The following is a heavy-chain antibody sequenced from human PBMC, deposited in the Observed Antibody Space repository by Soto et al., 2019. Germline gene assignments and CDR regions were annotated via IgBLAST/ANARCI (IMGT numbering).Heavy chain of an antibody. J-gene: IGHJ6*02. CDR2: IYYSGST. CDR3: AVYSSSSFYYYYGTDV. V-gene: IGHV4-39*01. D-gene: IGHD6-6*01. Sequence: SETLSLTCTVSGGSISSSSYYWGWIRQPPGKGLEWIGSIYYSGSTYYNPSLKSRVTISVDTSKNQFSLKLSSVTAADTAVYYCAVYSSSSFYYYYGTDVWGQGTTVT. CDR1: GGSISSSSYY.